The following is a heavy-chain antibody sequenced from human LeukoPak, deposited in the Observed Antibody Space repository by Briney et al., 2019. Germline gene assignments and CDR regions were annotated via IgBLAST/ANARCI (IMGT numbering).Heavy chain of an antibody. J-gene: IGHJ5*02. CDR1: GDSVSSNSVT. CDR2: TYYRSTWYN. Sequence: SQTLSLTCAISGDSVSSNSVTWNWIRQSPSRGLEWLGRTYYRSTWYNDYAVSVRGRITVNPDTSKNQFSLHLNSVAPEDTAVYYCARRLTQYDCFDPWGQGILVTVSS. CDR3: ARRLTQYDCFDP. D-gene: IGHD2-2*01. V-gene: IGHV6-1*01.